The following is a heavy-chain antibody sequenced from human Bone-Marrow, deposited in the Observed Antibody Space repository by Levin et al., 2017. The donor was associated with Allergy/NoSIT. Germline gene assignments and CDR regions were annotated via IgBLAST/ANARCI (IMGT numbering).Heavy chain of an antibody. CDR1: GFTFSSHV. V-gene: IGHV3-23*01. CDR3: ARGKGSGNSVYFDY. CDR2: ISGSGDDT. D-gene: IGHD4-23*01. Sequence: GESLKISCAASGFTFSSHVMSWVRQAPGEGLEWVSAISGSGDDTYYADSVQGRFTISRDNSKNTLSLQMSSLRAEDTALYYCARGKGSGNSVYFDYWGQGTLVTVSS. J-gene: IGHJ4*02.